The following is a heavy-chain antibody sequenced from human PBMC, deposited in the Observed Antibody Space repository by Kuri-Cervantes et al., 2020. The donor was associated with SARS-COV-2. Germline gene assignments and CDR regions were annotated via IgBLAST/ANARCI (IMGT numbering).Heavy chain of an antibody. V-gene: IGHV4-39*01. Sequence: GSLRLSCTVSGGSISSSSYYWGWIRQPPGKGLEWIGSIYYSGSTYYNPSLKSRVTISVDTSKNQFSLKLSSVTAADAAVYYCARRSTSITIFGVVNINPFDYWGQGTLVTVSS. CDR3: ARRSTSITIFGVVNINPFDY. CDR2: IYYSGST. D-gene: IGHD3-3*01. CDR1: GGSISSSSYY. J-gene: IGHJ4*02.